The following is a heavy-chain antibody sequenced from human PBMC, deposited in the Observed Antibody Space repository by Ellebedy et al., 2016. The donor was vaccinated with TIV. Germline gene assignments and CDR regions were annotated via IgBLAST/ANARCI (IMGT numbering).Heavy chain of an antibody. CDR1: GGSISSSSYY. J-gene: IGHJ4*02. CDR2: IYYSGST. D-gene: IGHD5-24*01. Sequence: SETLSLTXTVSGGSISSSSYYWGWIRQPPGKGLEWIGSIYYSGSTYYNPSLKSRVTISVDTSKNQFSLKLSSVTAADTAVYYCARDGYNMGANDYWGQGTLVTVSS. CDR3: ARDGYNMGANDY. V-gene: IGHV4-39*01.